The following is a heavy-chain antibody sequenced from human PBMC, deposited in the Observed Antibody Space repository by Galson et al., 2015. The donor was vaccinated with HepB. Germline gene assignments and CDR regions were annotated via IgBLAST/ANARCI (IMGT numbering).Heavy chain of an antibody. J-gene: IGHJ2*01. CDR2: ISSSSSTK. CDR1: GSTFSTYS. D-gene: IGHD7-27*01. V-gene: IGHV3-48*02. Sequence: SLRLSCAASGSTFSTYSMNWVRQAPGKGLEWVSYISSSSSTKYYADSVKGRFTISRDNAKKSLYLQMSSLRDEDTAVYYCARDRGNWGWYFDLWGRGTLVTVSS. CDR3: ARDRGNWGWYFDL.